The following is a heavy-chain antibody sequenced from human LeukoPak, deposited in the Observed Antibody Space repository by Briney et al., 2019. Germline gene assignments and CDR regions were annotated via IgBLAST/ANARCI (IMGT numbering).Heavy chain of an antibody. Sequence: SETLSLTCAVSGGSISRSNWWSWVRQPPGKGLEWIGEIYHSGSTNYNPSLKSRVTISVDTSKNQFSLKLSSVTAADTAVYYCAREGYGDYIFDYWGQGTLVTVSS. D-gene: IGHD4-17*01. CDR3: AREGYGDYIFDY. J-gene: IGHJ4*02. CDR2: IYHSGST. CDR1: GGSISRSNW. V-gene: IGHV4-4*02.